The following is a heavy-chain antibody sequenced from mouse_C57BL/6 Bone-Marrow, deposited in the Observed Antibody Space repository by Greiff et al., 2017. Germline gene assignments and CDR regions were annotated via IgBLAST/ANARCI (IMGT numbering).Heavy chain of an antibody. CDR1: GFTFSSYA. Sequence: EVKLMESGGGLVQPGESLKLSCAASGFTFSSYAMSWVRQTPEKRLEWVATISDGGSYTYYPDNVKGRFTISRDNAKNNLYLQMSHLKSEDTAMYYCARVLYYGLDYWGQGTTLTVSS. V-gene: IGHV5-4*03. J-gene: IGHJ2*01. D-gene: IGHD1-1*01. CDR3: ARVLYYGLDY. CDR2: ISDGGSYT.